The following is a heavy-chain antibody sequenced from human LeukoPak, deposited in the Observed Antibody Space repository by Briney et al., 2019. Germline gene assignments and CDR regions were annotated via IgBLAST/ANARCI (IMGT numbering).Heavy chain of an antibody. J-gene: IGHJ4*02. V-gene: IGHV4-38-2*01. CDR2: IYHSGST. Sequence: SETLSLTCAVSGYSISSGYYWGWIRQPPGKGLEWIGSIYHSGSTYYNPSLKSRVTISVDTSKNQFSLKLSSVTAADTAVYYCATSYYGSGSYYSLYFDYWGQGTLVTVFS. CDR1: GYSISSGYY. CDR3: ATSYYGSGSYYSLYFDY. D-gene: IGHD3-10*01.